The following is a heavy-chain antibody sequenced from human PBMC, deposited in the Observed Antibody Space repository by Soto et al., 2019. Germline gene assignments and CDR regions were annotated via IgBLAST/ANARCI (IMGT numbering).Heavy chain of an antibody. Sequence: SEILSLTYTVFRGSVSIGGYLWGWNCQLPGKGLEWLGYIHGSANTYYNPSIKSRVTISLDTSKNQFSLKLTSMSASDTALYFCARARGGHSGNYASLFDRWGQGTLVTVSS. CDR2: IHGSANT. D-gene: IGHD3-22*01. J-gene: IGHJ5*02. CDR1: RGSVSIGGYL. CDR3: ARARGGHSGNYASLFDR. V-gene: IGHV4-30-4*01.